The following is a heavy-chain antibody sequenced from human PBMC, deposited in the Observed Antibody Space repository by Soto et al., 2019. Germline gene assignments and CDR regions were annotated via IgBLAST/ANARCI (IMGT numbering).Heavy chain of an antibody. CDR3: SRRIDQDIVVVVAATAGPFDI. J-gene: IGHJ3*02. CDR2: IIPILGIA. CDR1: GGTFSSYT. D-gene: IGHD2-15*01. V-gene: IGHV1-69*02. Sequence: QVQVVQSGAEVKKPGSSVKVSCKASGGTFSSYTISWVRQSPGQGLEWVGRIIPILGIADYAQKYQGRVTITADKSTSTAYIELSSLRSEDKAVYYCSRRIDQDIVVVVAATAGPFDIWGPGTMVTVSS.